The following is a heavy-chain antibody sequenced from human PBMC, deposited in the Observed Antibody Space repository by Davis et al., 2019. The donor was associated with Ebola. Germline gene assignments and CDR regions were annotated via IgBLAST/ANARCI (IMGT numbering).Heavy chain of an antibody. CDR1: GFTFSSYS. V-gene: IGHV3-21*04. Sequence: GESLKISCAASGFTFSSYSMNWVRQAPGKGLEWVSSISSSSSYIHYADSVKGRFTISRDNAKNSLYLQMNSLRAEDMALYYCAKGSTIFYWYFDLWGRGTLVTVSS. J-gene: IGHJ2*01. CDR3: AKGSTIFYWYFDL. D-gene: IGHD3-3*01. CDR2: ISSSSSYI.